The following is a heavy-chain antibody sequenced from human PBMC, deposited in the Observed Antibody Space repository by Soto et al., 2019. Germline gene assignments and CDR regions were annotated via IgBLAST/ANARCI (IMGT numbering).Heavy chain of an antibody. D-gene: IGHD3-3*02. Sequence: GGSLILSCAASGFTVSSNYMSWVRQAPGKGLEWVSVIYSGGSTYYADSVKGRFTISRDNSKNTLYLQMNSLRAEDTAVYYCARSASLAGGDAFDIWGQGTMVTVSS. J-gene: IGHJ3*02. V-gene: IGHV3-66*01. CDR1: GFTVSSNY. CDR3: ARSASLAGGDAFDI. CDR2: IYSGGST.